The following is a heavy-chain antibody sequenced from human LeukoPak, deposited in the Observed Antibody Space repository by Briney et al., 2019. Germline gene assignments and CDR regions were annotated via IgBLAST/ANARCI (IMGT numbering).Heavy chain of an antibody. CDR3: AKFPRGWELLDY. V-gene: IGHV3-23*01. CDR1: GFTFSSYG. J-gene: IGHJ4*02. Sequence: GGTLRLSCAASGFTFSSYGMSWVRQAPGKGLEWVSGLSGSGGSTYYADSVKGRFIIFRDNSKNTLYLQMNSLRADDTAVYYCAKFPRGWELLDYWGQGTLVTVSS. CDR2: LSGSGGST. D-gene: IGHD1-26*01.